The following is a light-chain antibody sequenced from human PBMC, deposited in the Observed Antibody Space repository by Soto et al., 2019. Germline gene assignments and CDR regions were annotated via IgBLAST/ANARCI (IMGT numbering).Light chain of an antibody. J-gene: IGLJ3*02. CDR3: SSYTSSSTRV. CDR1: SSDVGGYNY. Sequence: QSALTQPASVSGSPGQSITISCTGTSSDVGGYNYVSWYQQHPGKAPKLMIYEVSNRPSGVSNRFPGSKSGNTASLTISALQAEDEADYYCSSYTSSSTRVFGGGTKVTVL. V-gene: IGLV2-14*01. CDR2: EVS.